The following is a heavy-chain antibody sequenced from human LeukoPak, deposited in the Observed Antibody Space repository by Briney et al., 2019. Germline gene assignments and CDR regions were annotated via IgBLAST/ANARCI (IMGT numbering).Heavy chain of an antibody. Sequence: SETLSLTCTVSGGSISSYYWSWIRQPPGKGLEWIGYIYCSGSTNYNPSLKSRVTISVDTSKNQFSLKLSSVTAADTAVYYCAGLASRATDVWGQGTLVTVSS. CDR2: IYCSGST. V-gene: IGHV4-59*08. J-gene: IGHJ4*02. CDR1: GGSISSYY. CDR3: AGLASRATDV.